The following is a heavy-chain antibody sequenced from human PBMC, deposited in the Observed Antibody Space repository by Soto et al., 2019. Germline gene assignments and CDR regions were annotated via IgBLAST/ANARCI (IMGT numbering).Heavy chain of an antibody. V-gene: IGHV1-69*01. D-gene: IGHD2-15*01. J-gene: IGHJ6*02. CDR1: GGTFSSYA. Sequence: QVQLVQSGAEVKKPGSSVKVSCKASGGTFSSYAISWVRQAPGQGLEWMGGIIPIFGTANYAQKFQGRVTITADESTSTAYMELSSLRSEDTAVYYCARGGYCSGGSCYEDLVREKYYYYGMDVWGQGTTVTVSS. CDR2: IIPIFGTA. CDR3: ARGGYCSGGSCYEDLVREKYYYYGMDV.